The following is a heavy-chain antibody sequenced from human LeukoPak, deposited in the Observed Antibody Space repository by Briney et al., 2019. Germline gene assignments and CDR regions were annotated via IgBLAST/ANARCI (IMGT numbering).Heavy chain of an antibody. J-gene: IGHJ3*02. V-gene: IGHV1-3*01. CDR2: INAGNGNT. D-gene: IGHD6-13*01. CDR1: GYTFTSYA. CDR3: ARDLSWTALNAFDI. Sequence: ASVKVSCKASGYTFTSYAMHWVRQAPGQRLEWMGWINAGNGNTKYSQKFQGRVTITRDTSASTAYMELSSLRSEDAAVYYCARDLSWTALNAFDIWGQGTMVTVSS.